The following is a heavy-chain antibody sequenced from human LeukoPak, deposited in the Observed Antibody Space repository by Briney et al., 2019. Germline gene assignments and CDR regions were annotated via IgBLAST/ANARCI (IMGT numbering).Heavy chain of an antibody. J-gene: IGHJ5*02. CDR1: GFTFNSYA. Sequence: QSGGSLRLSCSASGFTFNSYAMYWVRQAPGKGLESVSAVNSAGATYYADSVEGRFTISRDNSKNTVYLQMTSLRADDTAIYYCAKDGHYLSDGWLDPWGQGTLVTVSS. CDR3: AKDGHYLSDGWLDP. V-gene: IGHV3-23*01. D-gene: IGHD3-3*02. CDR2: VNSAGAT.